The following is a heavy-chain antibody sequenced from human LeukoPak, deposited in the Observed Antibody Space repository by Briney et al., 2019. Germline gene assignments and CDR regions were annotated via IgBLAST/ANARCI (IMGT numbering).Heavy chain of an antibody. CDR2: IWSDATNM. CDR3: AKDAQRGFDYSNSLQS. Sequence: GRSLRLSCAPSGFTFSHYGMHWVRQAPGKGLEWVAVIWSDATNMYYGDSVKGRFVISRDNSKNTIYLQMNSLRVEDTAVYYCAKDAQRGFDYSNSLQSWGQGTLVTVSS. V-gene: IGHV3-33*06. D-gene: IGHD4-11*01. J-gene: IGHJ5*02. CDR1: GFTFSHYG.